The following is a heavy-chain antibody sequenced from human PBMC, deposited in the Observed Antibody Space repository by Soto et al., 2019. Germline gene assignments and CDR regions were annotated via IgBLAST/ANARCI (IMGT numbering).Heavy chain of an antibody. CDR1: GFTFSSYA. D-gene: IGHD4-17*01. CDR2: VSGSGGST. V-gene: IGHV3-23*01. CDR3: ACDYGDYGTPLDI. J-gene: IGHJ3*02. Sequence: EVQLLESGGVLVQPGGSLRLSCAASGFTFSSYAMSWVRQSPGKGLEWVSAVSGSGGSTDYADSVKGRFTISRDNPKTTLYLQMNSLRAQDRDVCYCACDYGDYGTPLDIWGQGTIVTVSS.